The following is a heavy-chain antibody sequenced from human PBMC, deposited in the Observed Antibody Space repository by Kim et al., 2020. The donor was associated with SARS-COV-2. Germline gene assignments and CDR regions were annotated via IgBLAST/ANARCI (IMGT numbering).Heavy chain of an antibody. D-gene: IGHD5-12*01. CDR2: IYSSGTT. CDR1: FSPFPLLPSF. J-gene: IGHJ4*02. V-gene: IGHV4-39*01. CDR3: TRQGLGSGYDSPPAYFDH. Sequence: LSLPFPFSFSPFPLLPSFFFCFLQPPGKGLQWIMSIYSSGTTYSSPSLSSRVTLSVDMYENQFSLRLTSVTVAETAVYYCTRQGLGSGYDSPPAYFDHWGQGILVTVSS.